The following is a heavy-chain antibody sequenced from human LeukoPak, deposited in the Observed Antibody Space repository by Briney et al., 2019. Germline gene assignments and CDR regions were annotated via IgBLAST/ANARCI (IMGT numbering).Heavy chain of an antibody. D-gene: IGHD5-24*01. V-gene: IGHV3-23*01. CDR2: ISGSGGST. Sequence: GGSLRLSCAASGFTFSSYAVSWVRQAPGKGLEWVSAISGSGGSTYYADSVKGRFTISRDNSKNTLYLQMNSLRAEDTAVYYCAKGRRDGYNFDFDYWGQGTLVTVSS. CDR3: AKGRRDGYNFDFDY. CDR1: GFTFSSYA. J-gene: IGHJ4*02.